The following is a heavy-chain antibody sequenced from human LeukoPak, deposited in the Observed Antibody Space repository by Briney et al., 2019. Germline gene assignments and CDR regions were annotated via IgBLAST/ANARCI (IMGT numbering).Heavy chain of an antibody. D-gene: IGHD1-1*01. J-gene: IGHJ4*02. CDR3: ASALKSTGTTTVVDY. V-gene: IGHV3-72*01. CDR1: GFSFSDHY. Sequence: PGGSLRLSCAASGFSFSDHYMDWGRQAPGKGLEWVGRIRNKANSYTTEYAASVKGRFTISRDDSKNSLYLQMNSLKTEDTAVYYCASALKSTGTTTVVDYWGQGTLVTVSS. CDR2: IRNKANSYTT.